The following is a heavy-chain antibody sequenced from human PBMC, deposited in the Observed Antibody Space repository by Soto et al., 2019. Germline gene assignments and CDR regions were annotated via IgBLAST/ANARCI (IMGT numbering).Heavy chain of an antibody. V-gene: IGHV3-23*01. CDR3: AKDLTPDGVWDFDY. D-gene: IGHD4-17*01. CDR1: GFSFSGYT. J-gene: IGHJ4*02. CDR2: IYESRAGTT. Sequence: EVHLLESGGGLVQPGGSLSLSCAASGFSFSGYTMSWVRQTPGKGLEWVAGIYESRAGTTFYADSVRGRFTISTDDSMNTLFLHMYRLRAEDSAMYYCAKDLTPDGVWDFDYWGQGTLVTVSS.